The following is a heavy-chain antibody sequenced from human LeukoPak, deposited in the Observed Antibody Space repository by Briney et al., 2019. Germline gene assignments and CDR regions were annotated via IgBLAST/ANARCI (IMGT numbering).Heavy chain of an antibody. Sequence: PGGSLRLSCVASGFTFDDYAMHWVRQAPGKGLEWVSGISWNSGSIGYADSVKGRFTISRDNAKNSLYLQMNSLRAEDMALYYCAKDMGSSGWYYFDYWGQGTLVTVSS. CDR3: AKDMGSSGWYYFDY. CDR1: GFTFDDYA. D-gene: IGHD6-19*01. CDR2: ISWNSGSI. V-gene: IGHV3-9*03. J-gene: IGHJ4*02.